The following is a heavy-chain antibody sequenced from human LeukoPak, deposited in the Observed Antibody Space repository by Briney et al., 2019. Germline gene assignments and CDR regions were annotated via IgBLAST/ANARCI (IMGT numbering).Heavy chain of an antibody. CDR3: VVVPAAIRNGVWFDP. V-gene: IGHV1-69-2*01. CDR1: GYTFTDYY. J-gene: IGHJ5*02. D-gene: IGHD2-2*02. Sequence: ASVKISCKVSGYTFTDYYMHWVQQAPGKGLEWMGLVDPEDGETIYAEKFQGRVTITADTSTDTAYMELSSLRSEDTAVYYCVVVPAAIRNGVWFDPWGQGTLVTVSS. CDR2: VDPEDGET.